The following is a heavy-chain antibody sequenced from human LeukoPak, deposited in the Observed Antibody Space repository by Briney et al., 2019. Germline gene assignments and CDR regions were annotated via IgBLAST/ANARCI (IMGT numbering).Heavy chain of an antibody. J-gene: IGHJ4*02. V-gene: IGHV1-2*02. CDR3: AREGHSGSSIDY. CDR1: GYTFTGYY. D-gene: IGHD1-26*01. CDR2: INPNSSGT. Sequence: GASVKVSCKASGYTFTGYYMHWVRQAPGQGLEWMGWINPNSSGTNYAQKFQGRVTMTRDTSISTAYMELSRLRSDDTAVYYCAREGHSGSSIDYWGQGTLVTVSS.